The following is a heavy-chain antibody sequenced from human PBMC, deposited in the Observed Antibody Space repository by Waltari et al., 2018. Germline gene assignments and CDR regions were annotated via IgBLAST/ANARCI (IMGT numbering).Heavy chain of an antibody. CDR2: RKQDGSEK. V-gene: IGHV3-7*01. CDR3: ARDHWGPGDY. CDR1: GFTFSDHW. Sequence: EVQLVESGGGLVQPGGSLRLSCVASGFTFSDHWMSWVRQAPGKGLEGVANRKQDGSEKYYVDSVKGRFTISRDNAKNSLYLQMNSLRVEDTAIYYCARDHWGPGDYWGQGTLVTVS. D-gene: IGHD3-16*01. J-gene: IGHJ4*02.